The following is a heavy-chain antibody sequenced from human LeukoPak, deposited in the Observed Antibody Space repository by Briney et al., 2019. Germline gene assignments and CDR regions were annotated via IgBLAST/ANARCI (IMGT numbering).Heavy chain of an antibody. Sequence: GGSLRLSCAASGFTFTIYAMYWVRQAPGKGLEWVSAVSGRDDSTYYADSVKGRFTISRDTSKNTLFLQMNSLRAEDTAVYYCAKWGNYDILTGYYDPDYWGQGTLVTVSS. V-gene: IGHV3-23*01. CDR3: AKWGNYDILTGYYDPDY. J-gene: IGHJ4*02. CDR1: GFTFTIYA. D-gene: IGHD3-9*01. CDR2: VSGRDDST.